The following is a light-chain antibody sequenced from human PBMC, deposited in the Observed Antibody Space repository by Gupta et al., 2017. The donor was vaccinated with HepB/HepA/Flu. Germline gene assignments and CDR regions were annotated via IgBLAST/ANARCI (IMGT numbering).Light chain of an antibody. Sequence: SYVLTPPPSVSVAPGKTARITWGGNNSGSKSVHWYKHQPGQAPALVLCDDRERIRGIAAPAGGSTSGNTATLTISRVGAGEEADDYCQVWDSSRDNNNVVFGGGTKLTVL. CDR2: DDR. CDR3: QVWDSSRDNNNVV. J-gene: IGLJ2*01. CDR1: NSGSKS. V-gene: IGLV3-21*03.